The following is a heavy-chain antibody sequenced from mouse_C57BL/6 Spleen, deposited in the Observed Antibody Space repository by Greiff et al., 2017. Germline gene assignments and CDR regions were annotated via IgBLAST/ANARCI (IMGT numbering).Heavy chain of an antibody. Sequence: VHVKQSGAELVKPGASVKLSCTASGFNIKDYYMHWVKQRTEQGLGWTGRIDPEDGETKYAPKFQGKATITADTSSNTAYLQLSSLTSEDTAVYYCARSGITTVLDYWGQGTTLTVSS. CDR2: IDPEDGET. D-gene: IGHD1-1*01. CDR1: GFNIKDYY. CDR3: ARSGITTVLDY. V-gene: IGHV14-2*01. J-gene: IGHJ2*01.